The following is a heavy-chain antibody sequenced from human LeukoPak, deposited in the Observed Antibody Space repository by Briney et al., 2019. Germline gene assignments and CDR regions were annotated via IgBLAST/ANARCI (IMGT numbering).Heavy chain of an antibody. D-gene: IGHD3-16*02. J-gene: IGHJ4*02. CDR3: ARGRTTYDYVWGSYRPPDY. CDR1: GGSFSGYY. CDR2: INHRGST. Sequence: PSETLYLTCAVYGGSFSGYYWNWLRQPPGKGLEWIGEINHRGSTNYNPSLKSRVTISVDTSKNQFSLKLSSVTAADTAVYYCARGRTTYDYVWGSYRPPDYWGQGTLVTVSS. V-gene: IGHV4-34*01.